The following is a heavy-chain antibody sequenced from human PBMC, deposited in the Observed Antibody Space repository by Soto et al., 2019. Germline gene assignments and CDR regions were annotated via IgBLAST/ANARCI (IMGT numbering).Heavy chain of an antibody. Sequence: QVQLQESGPGLVKPSQTLSLTCTVSGGSISSGDYYWSWIRQPPGKGLEWIGYIYYSGSTYYNPSLKSRVTISVDTSKNQFSLELSSVTAADTAVYYCARGSVPAAIDFDYWGQGTLVTVSS. CDR2: IYYSGST. J-gene: IGHJ4*02. D-gene: IGHD2-2*01. V-gene: IGHV4-30-4*01. CDR1: GGSISSGDYY. CDR3: ARGSVPAAIDFDY.